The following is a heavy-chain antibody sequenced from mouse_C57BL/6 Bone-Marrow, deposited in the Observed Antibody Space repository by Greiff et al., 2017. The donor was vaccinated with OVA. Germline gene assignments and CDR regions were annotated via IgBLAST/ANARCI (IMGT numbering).Heavy chain of an antibody. Sequence: VQLKESGPGLAKPSQTLSLTCSVTGYSITSDYWNWIRKFPGNKLEYMGYISYSGSTYYNPSLKSRISITRDTSKNQYYLQLNSVTTEDTATYYCARSPSLLYGSRGWAMDYWGQGTSVTVSS. V-gene: IGHV3-8*01. CDR1: GYSITSDY. D-gene: IGHD1-1*01. J-gene: IGHJ4*01. CDR2: ISYSGST. CDR3: ARSPSLLYGSRGWAMDY.